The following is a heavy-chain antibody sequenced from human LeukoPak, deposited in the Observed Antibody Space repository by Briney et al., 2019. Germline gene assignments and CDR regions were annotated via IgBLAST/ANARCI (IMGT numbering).Heavy chain of an antibody. CDR1: GFTFTSSA. V-gene: IGHV1-58*02. CDR3: AVTCYYDSSGYRTQFDY. J-gene: IGHJ4*02. CDR2: IVVGSGNT. Sequence: SVKVSCKASGFTFTSSAMQWVRQARGQRLDWIGWIVVGSGNTNYAQKFQERVTITRDMSTSTAYVELSSLRSEDTAVYYCAVTCYYDSSGYRTQFDYWGQGTLVTVSS. D-gene: IGHD3-22*01.